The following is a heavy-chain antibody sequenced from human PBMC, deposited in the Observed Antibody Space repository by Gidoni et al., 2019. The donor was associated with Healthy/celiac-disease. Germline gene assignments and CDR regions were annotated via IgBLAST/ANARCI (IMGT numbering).Heavy chain of an antibody. D-gene: IGHD3-22*01. CDR2: TYDSGST. CDR3: ARDRSDYYDSSGYHFDY. V-gene: IGHV4-31*03. CDR1: GGSISSGGYY. Sequence: QVQLQESGPGLVKPSQTLSLTCTVSGGSISSGGYYWSWIRQHPGKGLEWIGYTYDSGSTYYNPSLKSRVTISVDTSKNQFSLKLSSVTAADTAVYYCARDRSDYYDSSGYHFDYWGQGTLVTVSS. J-gene: IGHJ4*02.